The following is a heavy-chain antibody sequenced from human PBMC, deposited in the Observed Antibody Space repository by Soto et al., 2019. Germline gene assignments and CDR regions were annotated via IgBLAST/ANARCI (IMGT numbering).Heavy chain of an antibody. CDR2: ISSSSSYI. CDR1: GFTFSSYS. V-gene: IGHV3-21*01. J-gene: IGHJ4*02. Sequence: GGSLRLSCAASGFTFSSYSMNWVRQAPGKGLEWVSSISSSSSYIYYADSVKGRFTISRDNAKNSLYLQMNSLRAEDTAVYYCARRSGYDFYFDYWGQGTLVTVSS. D-gene: IGHD5-12*01. CDR3: ARRSGYDFYFDY.